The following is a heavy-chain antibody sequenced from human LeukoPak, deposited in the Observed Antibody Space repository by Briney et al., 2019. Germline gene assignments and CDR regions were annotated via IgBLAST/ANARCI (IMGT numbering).Heavy chain of an antibody. Sequence: SETLSLTCTVSGGSISSYYWSWIRQPPGKGLEWIGYIYYSGSTNYNPSLKSRVTISVDTSKNQFSLKLSSVTAADTAVYYCAGDPTVTTPDYYYYGMDVWGQGTTVTVSS. V-gene: IGHV4-59*01. J-gene: IGHJ6*02. CDR3: AGDPTVTTPDYYYYGMDV. D-gene: IGHD4-17*01. CDR2: IYYSGST. CDR1: GGSISSYY.